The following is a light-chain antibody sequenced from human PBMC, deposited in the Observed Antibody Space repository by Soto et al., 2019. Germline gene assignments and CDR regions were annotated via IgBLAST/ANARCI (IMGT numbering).Light chain of an antibody. J-gene: IGKJ1*01. CDR1: QSVSSW. CDR3: QQYNSYWT. CDR2: KAS. V-gene: IGKV1-5*03. Sequence: DIQMTQSPSTLSASVGDRVTITCRASQSVSSWLAWYQQKPGKAPKLLIYKASTLQSGVPLRFSGSGSGTEFTLTISSLQPDDFATYYCQQYNSYWTFGQGTKGEIK.